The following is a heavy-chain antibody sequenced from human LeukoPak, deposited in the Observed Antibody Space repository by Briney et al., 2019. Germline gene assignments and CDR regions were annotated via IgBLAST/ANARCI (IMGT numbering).Heavy chain of an antibody. J-gene: IGHJ4*02. D-gene: IGHD3-16*02. CDR2: INPNSGGT. V-gene: IGHV1-2*04. CDR1: GYTFSLYG. Sequence: ASVKVSCKASGYTFSLYGISWLRQAPGQGLEWMGWINPNSGGTNYAQKFKGWVTLTRDTSIDTTYMELSRLASDVTAVYFCARGTPGSYLGYWGQGTLVTVSS. CDR3: ARGTPGSYLGY.